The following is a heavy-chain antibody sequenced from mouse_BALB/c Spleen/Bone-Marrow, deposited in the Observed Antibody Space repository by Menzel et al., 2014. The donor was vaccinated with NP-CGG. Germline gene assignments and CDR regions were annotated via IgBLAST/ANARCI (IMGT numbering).Heavy chain of an antibody. J-gene: IGHJ3*01. Sequence: VQLQQSGAELVKPGASVKLSCTASGFNIKDTYMHWVKQRPEQGLEWIGRIDPANGNTKYDPKFQGKATITADTSSNNANLQVSHLTSEDTAVFYCASYYYGSCSFAYWGQGTLVTVSA. D-gene: IGHD1-1*01. V-gene: IGHV14-3*02. CDR1: GFNIKDTY. CDR3: ASYYYGSCSFAY. CDR2: IDPANGNT.